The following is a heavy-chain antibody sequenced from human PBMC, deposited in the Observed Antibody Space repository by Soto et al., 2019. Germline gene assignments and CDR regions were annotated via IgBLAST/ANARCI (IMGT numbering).Heavy chain of an antibody. Sequence: QVQLVQSGAEVKKPGSSVKVSCKASGGTFSSYTISWVRQAPGQGLEWMGRIIPILGIANYAQKFQGRVTITPDKPTGPANRGRGSLRSKNTPVYYFGGNRGVSGARDAFDIWGQGTMVTVSS. J-gene: IGHJ3*02. D-gene: IGHD3-10*01. CDR3: GGNRGVSGARDAFDI. CDR1: GGTFSSYT. CDR2: IIPILGIA. V-gene: IGHV1-69*02.